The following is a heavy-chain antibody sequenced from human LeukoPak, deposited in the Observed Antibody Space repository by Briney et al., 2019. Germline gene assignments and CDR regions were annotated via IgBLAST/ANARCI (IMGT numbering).Heavy chain of an antibody. CDR2: INPNSGGT. V-gene: IGHV1-2*02. D-gene: IGHD3-22*01. CDR1: GYTFTGYY. CDR3: ARGGPYYYDSSGYYYDY. Sequence: ASVKVSCKASGYTFTGYYMHWVRQAPGQGLEWMGWINPNSGGTNYAQKLQGRVTMTTDTSTSTAYMELRSLRSDDTAVYYCARGGPYYYDSSGYYYDYWGQGTLVTVSS. J-gene: IGHJ4*02.